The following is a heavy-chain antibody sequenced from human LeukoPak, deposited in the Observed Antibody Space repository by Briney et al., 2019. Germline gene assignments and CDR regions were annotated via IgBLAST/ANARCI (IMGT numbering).Heavy chain of an antibody. CDR2: ITSGGDYI. CDR3: ARGHYDVLAASYKWTPDY. J-gene: IGHJ4*02. Sequence: GGSLRLSCAASGFTFSSYAMTWVRQAPGKGLEWVSSITSGGDYIYYADSVKGRFTTSRDNAKNSLSLQLNSLRVEDTAVYYCARGHYDVLAASYKWTPDYWGQGTLVTVSS. D-gene: IGHD3-9*01. CDR1: GFTFSSYA. V-gene: IGHV3-21*01.